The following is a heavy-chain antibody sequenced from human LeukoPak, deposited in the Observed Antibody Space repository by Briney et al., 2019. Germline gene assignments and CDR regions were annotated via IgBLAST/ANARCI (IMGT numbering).Heavy chain of an antibody. J-gene: IGHJ4*02. V-gene: IGHV1-2*02. Sequence: ASVKVSCKASGYTFTGYFIHWVRQAPGQGLEWMGWINPNSGGTNYAQKFQGRVTMTRDTSISTAYMELSRLRSDDTAVYYCARELEYYFDYWGQGTLVTVSS. CDR3: ARELEYYFDY. CDR1: GYTFTGYF. D-gene: IGHD2/OR15-2a*01. CDR2: INPNSGGT.